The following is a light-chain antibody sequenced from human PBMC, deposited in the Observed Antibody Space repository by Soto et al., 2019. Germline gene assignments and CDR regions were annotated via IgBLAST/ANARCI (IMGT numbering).Light chain of an antibody. CDR3: QQRSNWPWT. Sequence: DIQMTQSPSTLSASVGDRVTITCRASQSIDNWLAWYQQKPGKAPKLLIYDASSLESGVPSRFSGSGSGTDFTLTISSLEPEDFAVYYCQQRSNWPWTFGQGTKVDIK. CDR2: DAS. J-gene: IGKJ1*01. CDR1: QSIDNW. V-gene: IGKV1-5*01.